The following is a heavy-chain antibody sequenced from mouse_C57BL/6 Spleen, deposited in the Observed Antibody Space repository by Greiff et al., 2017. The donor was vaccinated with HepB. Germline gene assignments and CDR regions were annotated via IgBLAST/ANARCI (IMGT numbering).Heavy chain of an antibody. V-gene: IGHV1-9*01. CDR1: GYTFTGYW. CDR3: ARGNDYDGACFAY. CDR2: ILPGSGST. Sequence: VQRQQSGAELMKPGASVKLSCKATGYTFTGYWIEGVKQRPGQGLEWIGEILPGSGSTNYNEKFKGKATFTADTSPNTAYMQLSSLTTEDSAIYYCARGNDYDGACFAYWGQGTLVTVSA. J-gene: IGHJ3*01. D-gene: IGHD2-4*01.